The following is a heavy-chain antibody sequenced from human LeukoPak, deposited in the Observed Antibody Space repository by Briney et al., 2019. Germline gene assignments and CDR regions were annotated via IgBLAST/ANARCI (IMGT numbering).Heavy chain of an antibody. D-gene: IGHD3-10*01. V-gene: IGHV1-3*01. J-gene: IGHJ4*02. CDR3: ARDRGVTMVRGVIDSFDY. Sequence: KFQGRVTITRDTPASIAYMKLSSLRSEDTAVYYCARDRGVTMVRGVIDSFDYWGQGTLVTVSS.